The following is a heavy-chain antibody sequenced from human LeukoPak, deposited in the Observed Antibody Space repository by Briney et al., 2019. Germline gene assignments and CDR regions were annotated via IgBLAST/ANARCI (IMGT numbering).Heavy chain of an antibody. CDR1: GFTFSSYS. Sequence: GGSLRLSCAASGFTFSSYSMNWVRQAPGKGLEWVSYISSSSTIYYADSVKGRFTISRDNAKNSLHLQMNSLRDEDTAVYYCARDLCGGDCYSDYWGQGTLVTVSS. CDR3: ARDLCGGDCYSDY. V-gene: IGHV3-48*02. J-gene: IGHJ4*02. CDR2: ISSSSTI. D-gene: IGHD2-21*02.